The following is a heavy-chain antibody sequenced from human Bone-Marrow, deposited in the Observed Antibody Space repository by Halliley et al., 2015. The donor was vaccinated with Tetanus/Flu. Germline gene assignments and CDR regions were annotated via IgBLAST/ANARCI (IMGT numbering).Heavy chain of an antibody. CDR1: GDSINNYY. Sequence: TLSLTCSVSGDSINNYYWNWIRQPPGKGLEWIGYVYHNEGTNYNPSLERRVTISLDTSKSQLSLRLTSVTAADTAVYYCAGASGSVTVVAASDAWGQGTMVSVSS. CDR3: AGASGSVTVVAASDA. CDR2: VYHNEGT. V-gene: IGHV4-59*01. D-gene: IGHD2-21*01. J-gene: IGHJ3*01.